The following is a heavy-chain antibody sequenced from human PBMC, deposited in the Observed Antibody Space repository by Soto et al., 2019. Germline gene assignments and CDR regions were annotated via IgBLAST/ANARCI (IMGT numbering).Heavy chain of an antibody. CDR3: ARDSRGIAVAGTGGYYFDY. J-gene: IGHJ4*02. CDR2: ISGSGGST. Sequence: GGSLRLSCAASGFTFSSYAMSWVRQAPGKGLEWVSAISGSGGSTYYADSVKGRFTISRDNSKNTLYLQMNSLRAEDTAVYYCARDSRGIAVAGTGGYYFDYWGQGTLVTVSS. CDR1: GFTFSSYA. D-gene: IGHD6-19*01. V-gene: IGHV3-23*01.